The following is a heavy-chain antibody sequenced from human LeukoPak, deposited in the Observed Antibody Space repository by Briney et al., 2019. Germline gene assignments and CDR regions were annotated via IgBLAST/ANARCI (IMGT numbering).Heavy chain of an antibody. CDR1: GGTFSSYA. D-gene: IGHD2-15*01. CDR3: AASIVVVAAMDAFDI. CDR2: IIPIFGTA. Sequence: SVKVSCKASGGTFSSYAISWVRQAPGQGREWMGGIIPIFGTANYAQKFQGRVTITADESTSTAYMELSSLRSDDTAVYYCAASIVVVAAMDAFDIWGQGTRVTVPS. J-gene: IGHJ3*02. V-gene: IGHV1-69*01.